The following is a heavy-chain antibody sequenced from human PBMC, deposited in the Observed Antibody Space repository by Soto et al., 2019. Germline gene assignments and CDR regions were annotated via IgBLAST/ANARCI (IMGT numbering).Heavy chain of an antibody. V-gene: IGHV4-39*01. Sequence: TSETLSLTCTVSGGSISSSSYYWGWILQPPGKGLEWIGSIYYSGSTYYNPSLKSRVTIPVDTSKNQFSLKLSSVTAADTAVYYCARLVASGYSGWFDPWGQGTLVTVSS. CDR3: ARLVASGYSGWFDP. D-gene: IGHD3-22*01. J-gene: IGHJ5*02. CDR1: GGSISSSSYY. CDR2: IYYSGST.